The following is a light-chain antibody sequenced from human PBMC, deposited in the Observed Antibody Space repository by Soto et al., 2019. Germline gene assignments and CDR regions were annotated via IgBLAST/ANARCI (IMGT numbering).Light chain of an antibody. Sequence: ESLLTQSPGTLSLSPGERATLSCRASQSVISTYLAWYQQKPGQAPRLLIYGASSRATGIPDRFSGSGSGTDFTLTISRLEPEDFAVYYCQQYRDSLGTFGQGTKVDIK. J-gene: IGKJ1*01. CDR2: GAS. V-gene: IGKV3-20*01. CDR3: QQYRDSLGT. CDR1: QSVISTY.